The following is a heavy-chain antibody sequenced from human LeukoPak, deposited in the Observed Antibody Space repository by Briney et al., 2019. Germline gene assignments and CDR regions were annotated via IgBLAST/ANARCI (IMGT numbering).Heavy chain of an antibody. Sequence: ASVKVSCKASGYTFTSYGISWVRQAPGQGLEWMGWISAYNGNTNYAQKLQGRVTMTTDTSTSTAYMELRSLRSDDTAVYYCARDPNSSSWYSPYYYYGMDVWGQGTTVTVSS. CDR1: GYTFTSYG. V-gene: IGHV1-18*01. D-gene: IGHD6-13*01. J-gene: IGHJ6*02. CDR2: ISAYNGNT. CDR3: ARDPNSSSWYSPYYYYGMDV.